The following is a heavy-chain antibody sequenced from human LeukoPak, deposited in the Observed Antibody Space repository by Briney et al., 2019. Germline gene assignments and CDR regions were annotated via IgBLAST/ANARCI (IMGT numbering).Heavy chain of an antibody. Sequence: SETLSLTCAVYGGSFSGYYWSWIRQPPGKGLEWIGEINHSGSTNYNPSLKSRVTISVDTSKNQFYLKLSSVTAADTAVYYCARGQRARFGYWGQGTLVTVSS. V-gene: IGHV4-34*01. CDR1: GGSFSGYY. D-gene: IGHD6-25*01. CDR3: ARGQRARFGY. J-gene: IGHJ4*02. CDR2: INHSGST.